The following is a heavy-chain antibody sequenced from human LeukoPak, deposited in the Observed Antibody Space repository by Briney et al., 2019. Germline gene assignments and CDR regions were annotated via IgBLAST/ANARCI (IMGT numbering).Heavy chain of an antibody. Sequence: SETLSLTCTVPGGSISSYYWSWIRQPPGKGLEWIGYIYYSGSTNYNPSLKSRVTISVDTSKNQFSLKLSSVTAADRAVYYCARDRGYSYGYNYYYYGMDVWGQGTTVTVSS. CDR1: GGSISSYY. J-gene: IGHJ6*02. CDR2: IYYSGST. V-gene: IGHV4-59*01. CDR3: ARDRGYSYGYNYYYYGMDV. D-gene: IGHD5-18*01.